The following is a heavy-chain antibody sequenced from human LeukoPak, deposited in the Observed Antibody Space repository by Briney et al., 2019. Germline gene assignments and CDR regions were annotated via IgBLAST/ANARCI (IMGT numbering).Heavy chain of an antibody. V-gene: IGHV3-53*04. CDR3: ARDSIVGGGTMVKYYYYGMDV. Sequence: PGGSLRLSCAASGLTVSSNYMSWVRQAPGKGLEWVSVIYSGGSTYYADSVKGRFTISRHNSKNTLYLQMNSLRAEDTAVYYCARDSIVGGGTMVKYYYYGMDVWGQGTTVTVSS. CDR1: GLTVSSNY. CDR2: IYSGGST. D-gene: IGHD3-10*01. J-gene: IGHJ6*02.